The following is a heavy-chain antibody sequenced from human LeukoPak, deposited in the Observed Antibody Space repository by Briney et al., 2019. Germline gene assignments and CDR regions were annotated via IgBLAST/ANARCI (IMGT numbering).Heavy chain of an antibody. CDR2: IYYSGST. Sequence: SETLSLTCTVSGGSISSYYWSWIRQPPGKGLEWIGYIYYSGSTNYNPSLKSRVTISVDTSKNQFSLKLSSVTAANTAVYYCARERVGATERIDYWGQGTLVTVSS. CDR1: GGSISSYY. J-gene: IGHJ4*02. D-gene: IGHD1-26*01. V-gene: IGHV4-59*12. CDR3: ARERVGATERIDY.